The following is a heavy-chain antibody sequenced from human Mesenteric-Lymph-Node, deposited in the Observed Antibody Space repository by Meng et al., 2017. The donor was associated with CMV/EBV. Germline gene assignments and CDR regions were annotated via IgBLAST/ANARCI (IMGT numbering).Heavy chain of an antibody. CDR3: ARHWGIVGATTPPNWFDP. D-gene: IGHD1-26*01. J-gene: IGHJ5*02. CDR2: IYPGDSDT. Sequence: YSFSNYWIGWVCQMPGKGLEWMGIIYPGDSDTRYSPSFQGQVTISADKSISTAYLQWSSLKASDTAIYYCARHWGIVGATTPPNWFDPWGQGTLVTVSS. CDR1: YSFSNYW. V-gene: IGHV5-51*01.